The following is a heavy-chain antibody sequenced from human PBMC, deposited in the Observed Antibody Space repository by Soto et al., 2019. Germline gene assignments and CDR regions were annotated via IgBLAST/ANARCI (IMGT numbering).Heavy chain of an antibody. V-gene: IGHV4-59*01. Sequence: SETLSLTRTVSGGSISSYYWSWIRQPPGKGLEWIGYIYYSGSTNYNPSLKSRVTISVDTSKNQFSLKLSSVTAADTAVHYCARGGDIAVAGRNWFDPWGQGTLVTVSS. CDR2: IYYSGST. J-gene: IGHJ5*02. CDR3: ARGGDIAVAGRNWFDP. CDR1: GGSISSYY. D-gene: IGHD6-19*01.